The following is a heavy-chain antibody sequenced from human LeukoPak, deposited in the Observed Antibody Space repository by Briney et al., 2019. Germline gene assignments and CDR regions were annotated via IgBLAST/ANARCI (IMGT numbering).Heavy chain of an antibody. J-gene: IGHJ3*02. V-gene: IGHV3-30*02. CDR3: AKGSYDSTGYPYDAFDI. Sequence: PGGSLRLSCAASGFTFSSYGMHWVRQAPGKGLEWVAFIRYDGSNKYYADSVKGRFTISRDNSKNTLYLQMNSLRAEDTAVYYCAKGSYDSTGYPYDAFDIWGQGTMVTVSS. D-gene: IGHD3-22*01. CDR2: IRYDGSNK. CDR1: GFTFSSYG.